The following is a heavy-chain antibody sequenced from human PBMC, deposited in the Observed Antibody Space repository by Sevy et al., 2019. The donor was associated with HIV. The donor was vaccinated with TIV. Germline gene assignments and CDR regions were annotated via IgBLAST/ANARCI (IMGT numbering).Heavy chain of an antibody. CDR2: INWNGVGT. J-gene: IGHJ4*02. Sequence: GGSLRLSCAASGLNFDDYGMSWVRQAPGKGLEWVSAINWNGVGTSYADSVKGRFTISRDNAKNSLYVQMNRLRAEDTALYYCARERSCGGDCYYFDYWGQGTLVTVSS. D-gene: IGHD2-21*02. CDR1: GLNFDDYG. V-gene: IGHV3-20*04. CDR3: ARERSCGGDCYYFDY.